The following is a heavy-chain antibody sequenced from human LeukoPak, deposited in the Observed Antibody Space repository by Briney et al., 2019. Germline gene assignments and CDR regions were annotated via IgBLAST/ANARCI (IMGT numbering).Heavy chain of an antibody. CDR3: AREVVINYYYYYMDV. CDR1: GGSISSHY. J-gene: IGHJ6*03. Sequence: SETLSLTCTVSGGSISSHYWSWIRQPPGKELEWIGYIYYSGSTNYNPSLKSRVTISVDTSKNQFSLKLSPVTATDTAVYYCAREVVINYYYYYMDVWGKGTTVTVSS. CDR2: IYYSGST. V-gene: IGHV4-59*11. D-gene: IGHD3-22*01.